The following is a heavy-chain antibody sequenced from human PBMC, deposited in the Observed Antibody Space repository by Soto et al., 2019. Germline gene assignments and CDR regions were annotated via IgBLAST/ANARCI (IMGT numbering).Heavy chain of an antibody. CDR3: ARAHVTGSGGDGFDA. D-gene: IGHD3-10*01. CDR1: GGSISNSNW. V-gene: IGHV4-4*02. Sequence: PSETLSRTCAVSGGSISNSNWWIWVSQPPGKGLEWIGEIYHSGSTNYNPSLKSRVTISVDKSKNQFSLKLSSVTAADTAVYYCARAHVTGSGGDGFDAWGQGTLVTSPQ. J-gene: IGHJ5*02. CDR2: IYHSGST.